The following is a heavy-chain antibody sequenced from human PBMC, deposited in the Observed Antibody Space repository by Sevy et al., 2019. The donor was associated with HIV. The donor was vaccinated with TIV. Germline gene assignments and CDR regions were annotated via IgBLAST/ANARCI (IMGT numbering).Heavy chain of an antibody. Sequence: GGSLRLSCSASGFIFSSYGMHWVRQTPGKGLEWVAIISSDGSDDFYAESVRGRFTISRDNSRNTLYLQMDSLRLEDTAIYYCAKDKGDDYVYYYFDHWGQGALVTVS. CDR1: GFIFSSYG. D-gene: IGHD3-16*01. V-gene: IGHV3-30*18. J-gene: IGHJ4*02. CDR2: ISSDGSDD. CDR3: AKDKGDDYVYYYFDH.